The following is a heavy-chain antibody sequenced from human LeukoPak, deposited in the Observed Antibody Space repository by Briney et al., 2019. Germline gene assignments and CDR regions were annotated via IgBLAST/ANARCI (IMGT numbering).Heavy chain of an antibody. D-gene: IGHD4-17*01. V-gene: IGHV4-34*01. J-gene: IGHJ5*02. CDR3: ARGESFMTTVTTRRFDP. Sequence: SETLSLTCAVYGGSFSGYYWSWIRQPPGKGLEWIGEINHSGSTNYNPSLKSRVTISVDTSKNQFSLKLSSVTAADTAVYCCARGESFMTTVTTRRFDPWGQGTLVTVSS. CDR1: GGSFSGYY. CDR2: INHSGST.